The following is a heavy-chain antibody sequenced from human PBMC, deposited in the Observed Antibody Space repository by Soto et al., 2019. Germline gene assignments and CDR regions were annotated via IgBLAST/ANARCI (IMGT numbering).Heavy chain of an antibody. CDR2: INPDNGNT. J-gene: IGHJ3*01. D-gene: IGHD2-2*02. V-gene: IGHV1-3*01. CDR3: ARDIPSVGPRANDAVAV. CDR1: GFSFSDNL. Sequence: QVQLVQSGAEVRKPGASVNISCRASGFSFSDNLINWVRQAPGQSLEWMGWINPDNGNTRYSQTFLGRATISRLSSAIIAYVEVRALTSEGTAVYYCARDIPSVGPRANDAVAVWGQGTMVTASS.